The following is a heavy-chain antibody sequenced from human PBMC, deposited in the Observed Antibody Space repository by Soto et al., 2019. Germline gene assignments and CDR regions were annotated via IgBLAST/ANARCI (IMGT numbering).Heavy chain of an antibody. J-gene: IGHJ6*02. CDR2: LYNSGST. V-gene: IGHV4-4*07. D-gene: IGHD5-12*01. CDR1: GDSISDHY. CDR3: ARMYNSGFYRPEGDYYFYGMDV. Sequence: SETLSLTCTVSGDSISDHYWSWIRQPAGKGLEWIGRLYNSGSTKSNPSLKSRVTMSTDTSKNQFSLTLTSVTAADTAIYYCARMYNSGFYRPEGDYYFYGMDVWGQGTTVTVSS.